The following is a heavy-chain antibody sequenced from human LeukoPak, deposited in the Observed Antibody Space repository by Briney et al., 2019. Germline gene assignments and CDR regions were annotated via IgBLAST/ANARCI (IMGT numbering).Heavy chain of an antibody. V-gene: IGHV1-8*01. CDR3: AREISSMLVGAGLYMDV. Sequence: ASVKVSCKASGYTFTSYDINWVRQATGQGLEWMGWMNPNSGNTGYAQKFQGRVTMTRNTSISTAYMELSSLRSEDTAVYYCAREISSMLVGAGLYMDVWGKGTTVTVSS. J-gene: IGHJ6*03. CDR2: MNPNSGNT. CDR1: GYTFTSYD. D-gene: IGHD6-13*01.